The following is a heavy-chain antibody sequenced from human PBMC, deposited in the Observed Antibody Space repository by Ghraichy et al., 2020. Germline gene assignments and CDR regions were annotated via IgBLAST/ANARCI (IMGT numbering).Heavy chain of an antibody. J-gene: IGHJ4*02. CDR2: IYYSGTT. D-gene: IGHD4-23*01. CDR3: ASPFSDGGNDL. V-gene: IGHV4-39*02. Sequence: SETLSLTCIVSGGSISSSSYYWGWIRQPPGKGLEWIGSIYYSGTTYYNPSLKSRVTISVDTSKNHFSLKLSSLTAADTAVYYCASPFSDGGNDLWGQGMLVTVSP. CDR1: GGSISSSSYY.